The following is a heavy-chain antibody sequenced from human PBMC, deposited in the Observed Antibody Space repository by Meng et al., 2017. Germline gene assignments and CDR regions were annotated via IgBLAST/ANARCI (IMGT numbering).Heavy chain of an antibody. Sequence: GGSLRLSCAASGFTFSSYEMNWVRQAPGKGLEWVSYISSSGSTIYYADSVKGRFTISRDNAKNSLYLQMNSLRAEDTAVYYCARDRARYYYDNSRGGGYYYYYGMDVWGQGTTVTVSS. D-gene: IGHD3-22*01. V-gene: IGHV3-48*03. CDR3: ARDRARYYYDNSRGGGYYYYYGMDV. J-gene: IGHJ6*02. CDR1: GFTFSSYE. CDR2: ISSSGSTI.